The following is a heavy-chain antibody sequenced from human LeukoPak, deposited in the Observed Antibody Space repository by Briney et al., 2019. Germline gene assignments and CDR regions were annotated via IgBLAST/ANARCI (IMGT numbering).Heavy chain of an antibody. CDR1: GGSISSYY. D-gene: IGHD2-2*01. V-gene: IGHV4-4*07. CDR3: ARAAYCSNTSCYGDAFDI. J-gene: IGHJ3*02. CDR2: IYTSGST. Sequence: PSETLSLTCTVSGGSISSYYWSWIRQPAGKGLEWIGRIYTSGSTNYNPSLKSRVTMAVDTSKNQFSLKLSSVTAADTAVYYCARAAYCSNTSCYGDAFDIWGQGTMVTVSS.